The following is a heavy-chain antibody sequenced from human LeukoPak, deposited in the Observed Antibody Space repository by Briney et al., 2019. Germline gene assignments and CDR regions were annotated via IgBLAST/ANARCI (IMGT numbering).Heavy chain of an antibody. D-gene: IGHD1-26*01. Sequence: SQTLSLTCTVSGASISNTNYYWHWIRQPAGKGLQWIGRIYTTGTTDHIPSPKRRLTISMDTSNNHFSLRLNSVTAADTAVYFCARERVGETIDRGFDYWGRGILVSVSS. CDR1: GASISNTNYY. V-gene: IGHV4-61*02. CDR2: IYTTGTT. J-gene: IGHJ4*02. CDR3: ARERVGETIDRGFDY.